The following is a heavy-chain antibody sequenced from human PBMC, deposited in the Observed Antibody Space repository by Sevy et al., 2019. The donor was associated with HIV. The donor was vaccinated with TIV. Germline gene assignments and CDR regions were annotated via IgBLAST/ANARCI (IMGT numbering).Heavy chain of an antibody. CDR1: GFTFSKYS. CDR3: AREGCTKPHDY. Sequence: GGSLRLSCAASGFTFSKYSMSWIRQTPGKGLEWVSTFSFGCGKINYADSVKGRFTISRDDSRNTFYLQMNSLRAEYRAIYYCAREGCTKPHDYWGQGTVVTVSS. J-gene: IGHJ4*02. D-gene: IGHD2-8*01. CDR2: FSFGCGKI. V-gene: IGHV3-23*01.